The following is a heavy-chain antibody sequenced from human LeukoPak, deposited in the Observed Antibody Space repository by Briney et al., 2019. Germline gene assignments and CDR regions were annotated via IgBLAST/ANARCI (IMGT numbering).Heavy chain of an antibody. Sequence: GGSLRLSCAASGFTFSSYAMSWVRQAPGRGLEWVSAISGSGGSTYYADSVKGRFTISRDNSKNTLYLQMNSLRAEDTAVYYCAKDLDYGDYIDYWGQGTLVTVSS. CDR1: GFTFSSYA. D-gene: IGHD4-17*01. CDR3: AKDLDYGDYIDY. J-gene: IGHJ4*02. V-gene: IGHV3-23*01. CDR2: ISGSGGST.